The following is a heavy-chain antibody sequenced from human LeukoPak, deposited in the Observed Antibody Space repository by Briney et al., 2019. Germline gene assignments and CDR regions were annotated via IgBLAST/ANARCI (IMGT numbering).Heavy chain of an antibody. V-gene: IGHV4-34*01. Sequence: TSETLSLTCAVYGGSFSGYYWSWIRQPPGKGLEWIGEINHSGSTNYNPSLKSRVTISVDTSKNQFSLKLSSVTAADTAVYYCARADYSSTWSHDYYYMDVWGKGTTVTVSS. J-gene: IGHJ6*03. D-gene: IGHD6-13*01. CDR2: INHSGST. CDR3: ARADYSSTWSHDYYYMDV. CDR1: GGSFSGYY.